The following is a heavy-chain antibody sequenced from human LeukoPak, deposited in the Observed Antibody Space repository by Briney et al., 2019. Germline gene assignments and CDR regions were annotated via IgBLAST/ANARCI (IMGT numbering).Heavy chain of an antibody. CDR1: GFTVSSSF. D-gene: IGHD1-7*01. V-gene: IGHV3-53*01. Sequence: GGSLRLSCAASGFTVSSSFMTWVRQAPGKGLEWVSVTYSDGTTYYADSVKGRFTISRDNSKNTLDLQMNSLRADDTATYYCAKEKRNLRGTRDAFDIWGQGTLVTVSA. CDR3: AKEKRNLRGTRDAFDI. CDR2: TYSDGTT. J-gene: IGHJ3*02.